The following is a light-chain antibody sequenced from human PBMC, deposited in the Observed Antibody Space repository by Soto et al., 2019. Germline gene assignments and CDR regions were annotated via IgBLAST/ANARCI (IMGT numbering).Light chain of an antibody. Sequence: HSVLTQPASVSGSPGQSITISCTGTSSDVGSYNLVSWYQQHPGKAHKLMIYEVTKRPSGVSNRFSGSKSGNTASLTISGLQAEDEAYYCCCSYAGSSTWVFGGGTKLTVL. CDR3: CSYAGSSTWV. CDR2: EVT. J-gene: IGLJ3*02. CDR1: SSDVGSYNL. V-gene: IGLV2-23*02.